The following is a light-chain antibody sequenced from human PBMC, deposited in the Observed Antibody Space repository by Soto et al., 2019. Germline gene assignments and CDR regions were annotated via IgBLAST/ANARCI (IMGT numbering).Light chain of an antibody. J-gene: IGKJ1*01. V-gene: IGKV3-15*01. CDR2: GAS. Sequence: EIVMTQSPATLSVSPGERATLSCRASQSVSTSLAWYQQKPGQAPRLLISGASTRATGVPARFSGSGSETEFTLTIGSLQSEDCAVYYCQQYNNWWTFGQGTKVEIK. CDR3: QQYNNWWT. CDR1: QSVSTS.